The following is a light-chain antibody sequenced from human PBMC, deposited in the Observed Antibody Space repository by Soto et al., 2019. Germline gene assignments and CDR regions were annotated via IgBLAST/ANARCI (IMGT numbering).Light chain of an antibody. CDR1: QSVSSY. J-gene: IGKJ3*01. CDR2: DAS. V-gene: IGKV3-11*01. CDR3: QQRSNWPPLFT. Sequence: EIVLTQSPATLSLSPGERATLSCRASQSVSSYLAWYQQKPGQAPRLLIYDASNRATGIPARFSGSGSGTDFTLTSSSPEPEDFAVYYCQQRSNWPPLFTFGLGTKVDIK.